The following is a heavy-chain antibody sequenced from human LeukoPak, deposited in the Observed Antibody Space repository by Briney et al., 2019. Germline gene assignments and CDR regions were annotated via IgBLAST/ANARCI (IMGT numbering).Heavy chain of an antibody. CDR2: IKSDGSST. D-gene: IGHD3-22*01. Sequence: GGSLRLSCAASGFIFSSYWMHWVRPAPGKGLVWVSRIKSDGSSTSYADSVKGRFTISRDNAKNTLYLQMNSLRVEDTAVYYCARVKGYDSSGPFDYWGQGTLVTVSS. J-gene: IGHJ4*02. CDR3: ARVKGYDSSGPFDY. CDR1: GFIFSSYW. V-gene: IGHV3-74*01.